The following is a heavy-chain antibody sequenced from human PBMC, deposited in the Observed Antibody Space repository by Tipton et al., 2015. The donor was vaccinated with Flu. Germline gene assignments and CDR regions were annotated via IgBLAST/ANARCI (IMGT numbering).Heavy chain of an antibody. CDR1: GGSFSGYY. Sequence: TLSLTCAVYGGSFSGYYWSWIRQPPGKELEWIGGVNHCGSTNYSPSLTSRVTISIDRSKNQFSLNLKSVTAADMAVYYCARRDYSNYVSEPKNWFDSWGQGTLVTVSS. D-gene: IGHD4-11*01. CDR2: VNHCGST. V-gene: IGHV4-34*01. J-gene: IGHJ5*01. CDR3: ARRDYSNYVSEPKNWFDS.